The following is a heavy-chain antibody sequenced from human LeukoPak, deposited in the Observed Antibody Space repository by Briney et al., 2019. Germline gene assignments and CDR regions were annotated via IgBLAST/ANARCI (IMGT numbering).Heavy chain of an antibody. CDR3: ARGDYTTSAPRLDP. Sequence: SETLSLTCAVYGGSFSGYYWSWIRQPPGKGLEWIGEINHSGITNFNPSLKSRVTISADTSKNQFSLQLSSVTAADTAVYYCARGDYTTSAPRLDPWGRGTLVTVSS. CDR1: GGSFSGYY. V-gene: IGHV4-34*01. D-gene: IGHD1-26*01. J-gene: IGHJ5*02. CDR2: INHSGIT.